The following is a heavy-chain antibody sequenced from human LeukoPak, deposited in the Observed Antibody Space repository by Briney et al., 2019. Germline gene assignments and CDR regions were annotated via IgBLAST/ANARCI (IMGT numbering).Heavy chain of an antibody. CDR3: ARDRFYYDSSGYHDAFDI. J-gene: IGHJ3*02. V-gene: IGHV4-59*02. CDR2: IYYSGST. D-gene: IGHD3-22*01. CDR1: GASVITHF. Sequence: SETLSLTCTVSGASVITHFWTWIRQPPGKGLEWIGYIYYSGSTNYNPSLKSRVTISVDTSKNQFSLKLSSVTAADTAVYYCARDRFYYDSSGYHDAFDIWGQGTMVTVSS.